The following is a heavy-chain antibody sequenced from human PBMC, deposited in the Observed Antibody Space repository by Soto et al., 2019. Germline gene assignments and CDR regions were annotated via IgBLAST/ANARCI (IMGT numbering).Heavy chain of an antibody. Sequence: GGSLRLSCAASGFTFSSYGMHWVRQAPGKGLEWVAVISYDGSNKYYADSVKGRFTISRDNSKNTLYLQMNSLRAEDTAVYYCAKDRETMIVVALMDVWGQGTTVTVSS. V-gene: IGHV3-30*18. J-gene: IGHJ6*02. D-gene: IGHD3-22*01. CDR3: AKDRETMIVVALMDV. CDR1: GFTFSSYG. CDR2: ISYDGSNK.